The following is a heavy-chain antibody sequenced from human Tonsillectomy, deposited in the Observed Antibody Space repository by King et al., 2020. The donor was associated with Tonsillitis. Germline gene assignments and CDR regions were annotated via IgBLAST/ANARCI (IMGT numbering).Heavy chain of an antibody. CDR1: GGSFSGYY. CDR2: INQSRST. V-gene: IGHV4-34*01. CDR3: GRGGGRNYYGSGSYYSNYGMDV. D-gene: IGHD3-10*01. J-gene: IGHJ6*02. Sequence: VQLQQWGAGLLKPSETLSLTCGVYGGSFSGYYWSWIRQPPGKGLEWIGEINQSRSTNYNPSLKSRVTISVDTSKNQFSPKLSSVTAADTAVYFCGRGGGRNYYGSGSYYSNYGMDVWGQGTTVTSP.